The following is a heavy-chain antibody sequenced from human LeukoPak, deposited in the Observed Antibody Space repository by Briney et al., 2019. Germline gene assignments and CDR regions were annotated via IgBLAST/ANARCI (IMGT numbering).Heavy chain of an antibody. V-gene: IGHV4-61*05. CDR3: ARKYSSSFDY. CDR2: IYYSGST. D-gene: IGHD6-6*01. CDR1: GGSISSSSYY. J-gene: IGHJ4*02. Sequence: SETLSLTCTVSGGSISSSSYYWGWIRQPPGKGLEWIGYIYYSGSTNYNPSLKSRVTISVDTSKNQFSLKLSSVTAADTAVYYCARKYSSSFDYWGQGTLVTVSS.